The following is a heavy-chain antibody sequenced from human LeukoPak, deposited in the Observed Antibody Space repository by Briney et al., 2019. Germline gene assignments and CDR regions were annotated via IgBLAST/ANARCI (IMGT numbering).Heavy chain of an antibody. CDR1: GFTVSRNY. V-gene: IGHV3-74*01. CDR3: ARDMNYNLDY. J-gene: IGHJ4*02. CDR2: IDIDGNT. Sequence: PGGSLRLSCAASGFTVSRNYMSWVRQAPGKGLVWVSRIDIDGNTVYADPVKGRFTISRDNAKSTLYLEMNSLRAEDTAVYYCARDMNYNLDYWGPGTLVTVSP. D-gene: IGHD1-7*01.